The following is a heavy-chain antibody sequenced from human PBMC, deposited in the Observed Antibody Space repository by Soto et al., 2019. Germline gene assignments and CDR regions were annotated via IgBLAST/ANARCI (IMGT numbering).Heavy chain of an antibody. CDR2: ISYDGSDQ. Sequence: QVQLVESGGGVVQPGRSLRLSCAASGFTFSSYGMYWVRRAPGKGLEWVARISYDGSDQFYGDSVKGRFTISRDNSKNILPVQMTSLRSENTAVYYCAKETGADYWGQGTVVTVSA. D-gene: IGHD3-10*01. CDR1: GFTFSSYG. V-gene: IGHV3-30*18. CDR3: AKETGADY. J-gene: IGHJ4*02.